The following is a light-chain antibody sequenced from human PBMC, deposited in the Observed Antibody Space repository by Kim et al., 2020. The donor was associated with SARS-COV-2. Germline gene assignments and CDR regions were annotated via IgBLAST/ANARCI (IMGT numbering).Light chain of an antibody. CDR2: TKN. J-gene: IGLJ2*01. V-gene: IGLV3-19*01. CDR1: SLRSYY. Sequence: SSELTQDPAVSVALGQTVRITCQGDSLRSYYAGWYQQKPGQAPVVVMYTKNIRPSGIPDRFFGSNSGNTASLTITGAQAEDEADYYCNPRDSSGNLVVFG. CDR3: NPRDSSGNLVV.